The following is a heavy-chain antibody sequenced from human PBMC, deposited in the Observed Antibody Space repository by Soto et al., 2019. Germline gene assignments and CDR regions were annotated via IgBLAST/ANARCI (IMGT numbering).Heavy chain of an antibody. CDR1: GYPVTAYY. D-gene: IGHD3-3*01. CDR2: INPATGAA. J-gene: IGHJ3*02. V-gene: IGHV1-2*02. CDR3: ARGGGVGVAGSAAFDM. Sequence: QLHLVQSGAVVKKPGASVTVSCSASGYPVTAYYMHWVRQAPGRGLEWMGGINPATGAAKYTQTSQGRVTMARDTSTSTVFMELSGLTSGDTAVFYCARGGGVGVAGSAAFDMWGQGTLVPVSS.